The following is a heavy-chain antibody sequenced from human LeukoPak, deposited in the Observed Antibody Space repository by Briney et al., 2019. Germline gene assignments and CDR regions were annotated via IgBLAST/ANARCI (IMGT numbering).Heavy chain of an antibody. CDR3: ARSGYGSGSYYPPNWFDP. D-gene: IGHD3-10*01. J-gene: IGHJ5*02. CDR1: GFTFSSYW. V-gene: IGHV3-74*01. CDR2: INSDGSST. Sequence: GGSLRLSCAASGFTFSSYWMHWVRQAPGKGLVWVSRINSDGSSTSYADSVKGRFTISRDNAKNTLYLQMNSLRAEDTAVYHCARSGYGSGSYYPPNWFDPWGQGTLVTVSS.